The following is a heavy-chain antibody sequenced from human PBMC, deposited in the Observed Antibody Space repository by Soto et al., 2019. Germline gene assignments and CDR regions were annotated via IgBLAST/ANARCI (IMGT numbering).Heavy chain of an antibody. J-gene: IGHJ6*02. CDR1: GFTFSSYA. CDR2: ISYDGSNK. CDR3: ARDPPGVFGAVIPKYYYYGMDV. D-gene: IGHD3-3*01. Sequence: QVQLVESGGCVVQPGRSLRLSCAASGFTFSSYAMHWVRQAPGKGLEWVAVISYDGSNKYYADSVKGRFTISRDNSKNTLYLQMNSLRAEDTAVYHCARDPPGVFGAVIPKYYYYGMDVWGQGTMVTVSS. V-gene: IGHV3-30-3*01.